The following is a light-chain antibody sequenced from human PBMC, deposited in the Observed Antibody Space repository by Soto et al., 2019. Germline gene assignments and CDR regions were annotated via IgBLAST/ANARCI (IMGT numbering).Light chain of an antibody. V-gene: IGKV3-20*01. CDR2: GAS. CDR1: QSVSSTN. J-gene: IGKJ4*01. Sequence: EIMLTQSPGTLSLSPGERATLSGRASQSVSSTNLAWYQQKPGQAPRLLIYGASSRATGIPDRFSGSGSGTDFTLTISRLEPEDFVVYYCQQYGSSPLLTFGGGTKVEIK. CDR3: QQYGSSPLLT.